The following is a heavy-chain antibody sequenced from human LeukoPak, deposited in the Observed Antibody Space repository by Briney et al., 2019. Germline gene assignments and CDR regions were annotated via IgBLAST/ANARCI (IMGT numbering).Heavy chain of an antibody. CDR1: EFTFSSHA. CDR2: ITSTSSDI. D-gene: IGHD6-13*01. CDR3: ARVEGLYSSSWYWDY. Sequence: GGSLRLSCAASEFTFSSHAMIWVRQAPGKGLEWVSSITSTSSDIFYTDSVKGRFTISRDNAKSSLYLQMNSLRAEDTAVYYCARVEGLYSSSWYWDYWGQGTLVTVSS. J-gene: IGHJ4*02. V-gene: IGHV3-21*01.